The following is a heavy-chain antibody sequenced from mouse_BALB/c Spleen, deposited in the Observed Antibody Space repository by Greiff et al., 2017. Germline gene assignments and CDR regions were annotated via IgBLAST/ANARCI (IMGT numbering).Heavy chain of an antibody. CDR2: ISSGSSTI. CDR1: GFTFSSFG. J-gene: IGHJ2*01. CDR3: AYGNYPSDY. Sequence: EVQVVESGGGLVQPGGSRKLSCAASGFTFSSFGMHWVRQAPEKGLEWVAYISSGSSTIYYADTVKGRFTISRDNPKNTLFLQMTSLRSEDTAMYYCAYGNYPSDYWGQGTTLTVSS. V-gene: IGHV5-17*02. D-gene: IGHD2-1*01.